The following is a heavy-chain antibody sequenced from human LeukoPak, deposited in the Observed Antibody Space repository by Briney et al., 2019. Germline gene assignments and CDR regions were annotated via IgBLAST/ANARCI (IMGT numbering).Heavy chain of an antibody. CDR1: GFTFSNFA. Sequence: HPGGSLRLSCAASGFTFSNFAMIWVRQAPGKGLEWVPAISGSGDKTHYADSVKGRFTISRDNSKSVLYMQLNNLRLEDTAVYYCGEGHWGRGTLVTVSS. V-gene: IGHV3-23*01. CDR3: GEGH. CDR2: ISGSGDKT. J-gene: IGHJ4*02.